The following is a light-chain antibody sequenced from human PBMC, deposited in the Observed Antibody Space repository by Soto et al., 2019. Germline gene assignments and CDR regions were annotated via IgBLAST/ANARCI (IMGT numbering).Light chain of an antibody. Sequence: EIVLTQSPGTLSLSPGERATLSCRASQSVFSSYLACCQKKPGQAPRLLIYGASSRATGIPDRFRGSGSGTDFTLTISSLEPEDFAVYYCQQYGSSPWTFGQGTKVHIK. J-gene: IGKJ1*01. CDR2: GAS. V-gene: IGKV3-20*01. CDR3: QQYGSSPWT. CDR1: QSVFSSY.